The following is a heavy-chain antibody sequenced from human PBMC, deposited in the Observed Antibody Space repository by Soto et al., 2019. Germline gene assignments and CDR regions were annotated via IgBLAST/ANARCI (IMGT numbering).Heavy chain of an antibody. CDR1: GGSFSGYY. CDR3: ARGRGYSGYELIHS. Sequence: QVQLQQWGAGLLKPSETLSLTCAVSGGSFSGYYWSWIRQPPGKGLEWIGEINHSGSTNYNPSLKSRVTISVDPSKNQFSLKLSSVTAEDTAVYYWARGRGYSGYELIHSWGQGPLVTVSS. D-gene: IGHD5-12*01. J-gene: IGHJ4*02. CDR2: INHSGST. V-gene: IGHV4-34*01.